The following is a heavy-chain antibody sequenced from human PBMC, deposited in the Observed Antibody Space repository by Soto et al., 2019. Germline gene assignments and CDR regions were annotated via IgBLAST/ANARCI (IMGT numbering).Heavy chain of an antibody. D-gene: IGHD3-10*01. CDR1: GFTFSSYG. CDR2: ISYDGSNK. Sequence: QVQLVESGGGVVQPGRSLRLSCAASGFTFSSYGMHWVRQAPGKGLEWVAVISYDGSNKYYADSVKGRFTISRDNSKNTLYLQMNSLRAEDTAVYYCAKDRDYYGGWSNSGVPKYFQHWGQDTLVTVSS. J-gene: IGHJ1*01. V-gene: IGHV3-30*18. CDR3: AKDRDYYGGWSNSGVPKYFQH.